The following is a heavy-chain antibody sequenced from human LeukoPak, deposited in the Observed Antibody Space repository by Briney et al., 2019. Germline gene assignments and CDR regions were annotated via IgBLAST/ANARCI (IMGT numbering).Heavy chain of an antibody. J-gene: IGHJ3*02. V-gene: IGHV4-59*08. CDR3: ARLPLDEDYYDSSGYYYPGAFDI. Sequence: TSETLSLTCTVSGGSISSYYWSWIRQPPGKGLEWIGYIYYSGSTNYNPSLKSRVTISVDTSKNQFSLKLSSVTAADTAVYYCARLPLDEDYYDSSGYYYPGAFDIWGQGIMVTVSS. D-gene: IGHD3-22*01. CDR2: IYYSGST. CDR1: GGSISSYY.